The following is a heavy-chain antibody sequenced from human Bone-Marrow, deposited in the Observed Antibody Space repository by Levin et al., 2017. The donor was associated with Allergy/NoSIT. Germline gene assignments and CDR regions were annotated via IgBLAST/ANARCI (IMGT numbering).Heavy chain of an antibody. J-gene: IGHJ4*02. CDR3: ARALKPAYNWKGFDY. Sequence: SETLSLTCAVYGGSFSGYYWSWIRQPPGKGLEWIGEINHSGSTNYNPSLKSRLTISADTSKKQFFLKLSAVTAADTAVYYCARALKPAYNWKGFDYWGQGTLVTVSS. D-gene: IGHD1-20*01. V-gene: IGHV4-34*01. CDR1: GGSFSGYY. CDR2: INHSGST.